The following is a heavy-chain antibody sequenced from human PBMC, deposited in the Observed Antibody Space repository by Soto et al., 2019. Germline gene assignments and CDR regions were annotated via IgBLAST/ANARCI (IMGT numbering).Heavy chain of an antibody. J-gene: IGHJ5*02. D-gene: IGHD6-19*01. CDR2: ISGSGDSI. Sequence: EVQLLESGGGLVQPGGSLRLSCAASGFTFSNYAMSCVRQAPGKGLEWVSTISGSGDSIYYADSVQGRFTISRDNSKNTLYLQMNSLRAEDTAVYYCAKDRQWLVAGNWFDPWGQGTLVTVSS. CDR1: GFTFSNYA. V-gene: IGHV3-23*01. CDR3: AKDRQWLVAGNWFDP.